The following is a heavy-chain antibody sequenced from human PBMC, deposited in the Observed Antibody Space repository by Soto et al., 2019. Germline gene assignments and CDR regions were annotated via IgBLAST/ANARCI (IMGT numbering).Heavy chain of an antibody. J-gene: IGHJ3*02. CDR1: GYTLTELS. V-gene: IGHV1-24*01. Sequence: ASVKVSCKVSGYTLTELSMHWVRQAPGKGLEWMGGFDPEDGETIYAQKFQGRVTMTEDTSTDTAYMELNSLRSEDTAVYYCATKDYYDSSGYYYLGAFDIWGQGTMVTVSS. CDR3: ATKDYYDSSGYYYLGAFDI. CDR2: FDPEDGET. D-gene: IGHD3-22*01.